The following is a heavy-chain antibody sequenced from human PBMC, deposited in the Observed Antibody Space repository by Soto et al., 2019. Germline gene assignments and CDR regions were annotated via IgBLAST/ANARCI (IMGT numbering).Heavy chain of an antibody. CDR2: IIPIFGTA. CDR1: GGTFSSYA. Sequence: QVQLVQSGAEVKKPGSSVKVSCKASGGTFSSYAISWVRQAPGQGLEWMGGIIPIFGTANYAQKFQGRVTITAAESTSTAYMELSSLRSEDTAVYYCARGTGDGDKSYYYYGMDVWGQGTTVTVSS. J-gene: IGHJ6*02. D-gene: IGHD3-10*01. CDR3: ARGTGDGDKSYYYYGMDV. V-gene: IGHV1-69*12.